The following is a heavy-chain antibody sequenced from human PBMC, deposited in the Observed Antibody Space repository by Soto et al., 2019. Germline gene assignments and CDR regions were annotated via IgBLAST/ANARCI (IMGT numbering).Heavy chain of an antibody. Sequence: VHLQESGPGLVKPSGTVSLTCVVSGGSIRSTNWWAWVRQTPGKGLEWIGEVYHNGTSNYNPSPKGRATISVDRSKDQVSLRLNSVIDADTAVYYCARDLDRYCSVTSCHAMDVWGQGTPVTVSS. V-gene: IGHV4-4*02. D-gene: IGHD2-15*01. J-gene: IGHJ6*02. CDR2: VYHNGTS. CDR1: GGSIRSTNW. CDR3: ARDLDRYCSVTSCHAMDV.